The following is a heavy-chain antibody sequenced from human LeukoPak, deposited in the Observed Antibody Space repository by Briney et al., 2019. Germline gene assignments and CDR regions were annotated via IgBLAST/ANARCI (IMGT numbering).Heavy chain of an antibody. J-gene: IGHJ5*02. CDR1: GGSFSGYY. CDR2: INHSGST. Sequence: PSETLSLTCAVYGGSFSGYYWRWIRQPPGKGLEWIGEINHSGSTNYNPSLKSRVTISVDTSKNQFSLKLSSVTAADTAVYYCARGLEYSNSWHSINWFDPWGQGTLVTVSS. V-gene: IGHV4-34*01. D-gene: IGHD6-13*01. CDR3: ARGLEYSNSWHSINWFDP.